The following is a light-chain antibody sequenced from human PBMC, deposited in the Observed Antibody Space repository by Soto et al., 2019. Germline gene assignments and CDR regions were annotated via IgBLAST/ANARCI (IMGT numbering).Light chain of an antibody. CDR1: QGISTL. J-gene: IGKJ4*01. V-gene: IGKV1-12*01. CDR3: QQAHSFPVT. CDR2: GAS. Sequence: DLQMSQSPSSVSASVGDRLTISCRASQGISTLLAWYQQKPGKAPKLLIYGASTLQSGVPSRFRGSGSGKDCTLTISSLQPEDFATYYCQQAHSFPVTFGGGTKVEIK.